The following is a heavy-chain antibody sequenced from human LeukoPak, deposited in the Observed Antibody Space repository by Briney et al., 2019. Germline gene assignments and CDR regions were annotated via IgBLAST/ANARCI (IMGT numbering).Heavy chain of an antibody. J-gene: IGHJ4*02. CDR1: GFTFSSYS. V-gene: IGHV3-21*01. CDR2: ISSSSSYI. Sequence: GGSLRLSCAASGFTFSSYSMNWVRQAPGKGLEWVLSISSSSSYIYYADSVKGRFTISRDNAKNSLYLQMNSLRAEDTAVYYCARDGIVGATRAFDYWGQGTLVTVSS. D-gene: IGHD1-26*01. CDR3: ARDGIVGATRAFDY.